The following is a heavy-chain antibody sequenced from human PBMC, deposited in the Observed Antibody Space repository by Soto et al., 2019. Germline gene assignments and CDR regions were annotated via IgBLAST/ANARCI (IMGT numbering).Heavy chain of an antibody. CDR2: VNQDGSEK. D-gene: IGHD2-21*02. J-gene: IGHJ4*02. CDR1: GLTFSNYF. V-gene: IGHV3-7*01. CDR3: ARDQRIVTASLYDVDY. Sequence: PGGSLRLSCATSGLTFSNYFMSWVRQAAGKGLEWVANVNQDGSEKYYVDAVKGRFTISRDNAKNSLYLQMGSLRDEDTAVYYCARDQRIVTASLYDVDYWGQGTLVTVSS.